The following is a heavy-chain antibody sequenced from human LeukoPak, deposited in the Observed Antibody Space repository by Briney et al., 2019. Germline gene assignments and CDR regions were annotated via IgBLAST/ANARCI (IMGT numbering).Heavy chain of an antibody. CDR3: ARGPLSSGYPQYYYYYMDV. V-gene: IGHV3-7*01. CDR1: GFTFSSYW. Sequence: GGSLRLSCAASGFTFSSYWMSWVRQAPGKGLEWVANIKQDGSEKYYVDSVKGRFTISRDNAKNSLYLQMNSLRAEDTAVYYCARGPLSSGYPQYYYYYMDVWGKGTTVTASS. CDR2: IKQDGSEK. D-gene: IGHD3-22*01. J-gene: IGHJ6*03.